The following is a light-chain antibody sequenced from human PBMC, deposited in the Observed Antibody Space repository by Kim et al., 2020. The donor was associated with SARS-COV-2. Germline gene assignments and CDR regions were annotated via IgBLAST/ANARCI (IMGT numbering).Light chain of an antibody. Sequence: PGQSVTISCTGTSSDGGGYNYVSWYQQHPGKAPKLMIYEVSKRPSGVPDRFSGSKSGNTASLTVSGLQAEDEADYYCSSYAGSNWVFGGGTQLTVL. CDR3: SSYAGSNWV. V-gene: IGLV2-8*01. CDR1: SSDGGGYNY. CDR2: EVS. J-gene: IGLJ3*02.